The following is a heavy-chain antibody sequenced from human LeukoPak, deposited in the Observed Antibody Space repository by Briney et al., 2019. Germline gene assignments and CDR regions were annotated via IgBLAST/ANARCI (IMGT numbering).Heavy chain of an antibody. V-gene: IGHV1-18*01. J-gene: IGHJ4*02. CDR1: GYTFTSYG. D-gene: IGHD5-18*01. CDR2: ISAYNRNT. Sequence: ASVKVSCKASGYTFTSYGISWVRQAPGQGLEWMGWISAYNRNTNYAQKLQGRVPMTTYTSTSTAYMELRSLRSDDTAVYYCARVGTAMVFDYWGQGTLVTVSS. CDR3: ARVGTAMVFDY.